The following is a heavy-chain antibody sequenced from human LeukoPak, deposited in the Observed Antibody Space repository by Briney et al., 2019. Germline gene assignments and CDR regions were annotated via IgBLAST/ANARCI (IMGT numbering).Heavy chain of an antibody. Sequence: GGSLRLSCAASGFTFSNYAMSWVRQAPGKGLEWVSAISGSGTNTFFADSVKGRFTISRDNSKNTLYLQMNSLRAEDTAVYYCAKAGPLSVYYYYYGMDVWGQGTTVTVSS. CDR3: AKAGPLSVYYYYYGMDV. CDR2: ISGSGTNT. V-gene: IGHV3-23*01. CDR1: GFTFSNYA. J-gene: IGHJ6*02. D-gene: IGHD5/OR15-5a*01.